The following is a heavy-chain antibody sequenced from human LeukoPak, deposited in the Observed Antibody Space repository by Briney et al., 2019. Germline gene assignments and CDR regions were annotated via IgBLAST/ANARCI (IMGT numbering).Heavy chain of an antibody. V-gene: IGHV3-23*01. J-gene: IGHJ4*02. CDR1: GFTFSIYA. Sequence: GGSLRLSCAASGFTFSIYAMSWVRQAPGEGLEGVSDISGSGGSIYYADSVKGRFTISRNNSKSTLYLQMNSLGAEDTAVYYCAKVGSGYGWGQGTLVTVSS. D-gene: IGHD5-12*01. CDR2: ISGSGGSI. CDR3: AKVGSGYG.